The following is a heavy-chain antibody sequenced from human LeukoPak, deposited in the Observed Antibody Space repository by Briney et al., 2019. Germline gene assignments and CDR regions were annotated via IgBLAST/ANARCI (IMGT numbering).Heavy chain of an antibody. J-gene: IGHJ6*02. V-gene: IGHV3-33*01. CDR2: IWYDGSNQ. CDR3: AREGFWSGSQYYYYGMDV. D-gene: IGHD3-3*01. CDR1: GFTFRNHG. Sequence: QPGMSLRLSCAASGFTFRNHGMHWVRQAPGKGLEWVAVIWYDGSNQYYADSVKGRFTISRDNSKNTLWLQMNSLRAEDTAVYYCAREGFWSGSQYYYYGMDVWGQGTTVTVSS.